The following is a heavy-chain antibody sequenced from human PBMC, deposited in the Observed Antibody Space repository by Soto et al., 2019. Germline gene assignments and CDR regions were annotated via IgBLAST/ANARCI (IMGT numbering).Heavy chain of an antibody. Sequence: QVQLQESGPGLVKPSETLSLTCSVSGGSLNSYYWSWIRQSPGKGLEWLGYIYYSGNTKYNPSLQSRISISVDTAKNQFSLRLSSVTAADTAVYYCARDRNKLWKNDAFDIWGQGTMVTVSS. CDR3: ARDRNKLWKNDAFDI. CDR2: IYYSGNT. CDR1: GGSLNSYY. J-gene: IGHJ3*02. V-gene: IGHV4-59*01. D-gene: IGHD3-3*01.